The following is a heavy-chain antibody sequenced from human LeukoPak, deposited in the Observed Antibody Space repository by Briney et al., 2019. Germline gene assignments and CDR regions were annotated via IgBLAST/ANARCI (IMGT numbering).Heavy chain of an antibody. CDR2: IIPILGIA. CDR1: GGTFSSYA. V-gene: IGHV1-69*04. Sequence: GASVKVSCKASGGTFSSYAISWVRQAPGQGLEWMGRIIPILGIANYAQKFQGRVTITADKPTSTAYMELSSLRSEDTAVYYCARVSREYSYGEAPFDYWGQGTLVTVSS. CDR3: ARVSREYSYGEAPFDY. D-gene: IGHD5-18*01. J-gene: IGHJ4*02.